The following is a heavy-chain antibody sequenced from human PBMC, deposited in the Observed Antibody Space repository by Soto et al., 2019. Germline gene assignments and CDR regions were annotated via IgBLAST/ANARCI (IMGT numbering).Heavy chain of an antibody. CDR3: AKDWAAAYYYDSSGPPDAFDI. V-gene: IGHV3-23*01. Sequence: GGSLRLSCAASGFTFSSYAMSWVRQAPGKGLEWVSAISGSGGSTYYADSVKGRFTISRDNSKNTLYLQMNSLRAEDTAVYYCAKDWAAAYYYDSSGPPDAFDIWAKGQWSPSPQ. CDR2: ISGSGGST. CDR1: GFTFSSYA. J-gene: IGHJ3*02. D-gene: IGHD3-22*01.